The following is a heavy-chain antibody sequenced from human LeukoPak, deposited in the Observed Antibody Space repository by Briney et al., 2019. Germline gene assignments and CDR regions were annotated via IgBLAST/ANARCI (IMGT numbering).Heavy chain of an antibody. CDR3: AKVSSYGLTIDY. Sequence: GGSLRLSCAASGFTFSSYAMSWVRQAPGKGLEWVSAIRGSGGRTCYADSMKGRFTISRDNSKNTLYLQMNSLRAEDTAVYYCAKVSSYGLTIDYWGQGTLVTVSS. V-gene: IGHV3-23*01. D-gene: IGHD5-18*01. J-gene: IGHJ4*02. CDR1: GFTFSSYA. CDR2: IRGSGGRT.